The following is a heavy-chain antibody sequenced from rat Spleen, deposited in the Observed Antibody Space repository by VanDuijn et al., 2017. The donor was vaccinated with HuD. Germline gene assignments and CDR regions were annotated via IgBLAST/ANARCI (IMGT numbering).Heavy chain of an antibody. CDR1: GFTFSTAW. CDR2: IKAKSNNYAT. J-gene: IGHJ4*01. CDR3: ACNNYVMDA. D-gene: IGHD1-10*01. V-gene: IGHV6-6*01. Sequence: EVQLVETGGNLVQPGKSLKLTCATSGFTFSTAWMYWYRQFPEKRLEWVARIKAKSNNYATDYTESVKGRFTISRDDSKSSIYLQMNNLKEEDTAIYYCACNNYVMDAWGQGASVTVSS.